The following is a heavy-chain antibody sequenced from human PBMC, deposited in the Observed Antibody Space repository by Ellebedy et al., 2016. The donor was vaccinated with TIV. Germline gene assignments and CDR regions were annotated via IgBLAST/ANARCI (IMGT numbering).Heavy chain of an antibody. Sequence: LSLTCAASGITFSQYWMNWVRQAPGKGLEWLANINQDGTVPDYLDSLKGRFSISRDNAKNLLFLQMHSLRDDDTAMYYCAGGTGWIFDLWGRGTLVTVSS. D-gene: IGHD6-19*01. CDR1: GITFSQYW. CDR3: AGGTGWIFDL. V-gene: IGHV3-7*03. CDR2: INQDGTVP. J-gene: IGHJ2*01.